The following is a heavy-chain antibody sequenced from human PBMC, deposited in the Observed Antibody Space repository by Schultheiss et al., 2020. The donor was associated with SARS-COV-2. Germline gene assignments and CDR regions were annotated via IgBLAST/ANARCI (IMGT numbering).Heavy chain of an antibody. CDR3: ARDTAAAGIDY. CDR2: IWYDGSNK. D-gene: IGHD6-13*01. V-gene: IGHV3-33*01. Sequence: GGSLRLSCAASGFTFSSYGMHWVRQAPGKGLEWVAVIWYDGSNKYYADSVKGRFTISRDNSKNSLYLQMNSLRAEDTAVYYCARDTAAAGIDYWGQGTLVTVSS. J-gene: IGHJ4*02. CDR1: GFTFSSYG.